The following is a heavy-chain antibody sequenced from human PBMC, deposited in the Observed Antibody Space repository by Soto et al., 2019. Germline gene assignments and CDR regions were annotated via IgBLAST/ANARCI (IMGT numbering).Heavy chain of an antibody. CDR2: IIPILGIA. CDR1: GGTFSSYT. D-gene: IGHD5-18*01. J-gene: IGHJ6*02. Sequence: GASVKVSCKASGGTFSSYTISWVRQAPGQGLEWMGRIIPILGIANYAQKFQGRVTITADKSTSTAYMELSSLRSEDTAVYYCARSLTAMVKNPLFYYYYYGMDVWGQGTTVTVSS. CDR3: ARSLTAMVKNPLFYYYYYGMDV. V-gene: IGHV1-69*02.